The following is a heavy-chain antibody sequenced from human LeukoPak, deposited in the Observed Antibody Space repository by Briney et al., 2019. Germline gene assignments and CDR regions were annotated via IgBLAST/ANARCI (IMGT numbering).Heavy chain of an antibody. Sequence: SVKVSCKASGYTFTSYGISWVRQAPGQGLEWMGWISAYNGNTNYAQKLQGRVTMTSDTSTSTAYMELRSLRSDDTAVYSCARALLWGTRLDYWGQGTLVTVSS. CDR2: ISAYNGNT. V-gene: IGHV1-18*01. CDR1: GYTFTSYG. J-gene: IGHJ4*02. D-gene: IGHD3-16*01. CDR3: ARALLWGTRLDY.